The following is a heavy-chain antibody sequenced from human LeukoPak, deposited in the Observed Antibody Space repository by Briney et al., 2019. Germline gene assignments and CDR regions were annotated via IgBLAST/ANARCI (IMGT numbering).Heavy chain of an antibody. CDR1: GAAVRNED. J-gene: IGHJ4*02. V-gene: IGHV4-59*08. Sequence: PSETLSLTCTVSGAAVRNEDWGWIRQPPGKGLEWIGYIHYSGSSNYHPSLGSRVTISLDTSKNQFSLKLKSVTAADTGMYHCARYDRGLFFFDDWGQGTLVTVSS. CDR3: ARYDRGLFFFDD. CDR2: IHYSGSS. D-gene: IGHD1-14*01.